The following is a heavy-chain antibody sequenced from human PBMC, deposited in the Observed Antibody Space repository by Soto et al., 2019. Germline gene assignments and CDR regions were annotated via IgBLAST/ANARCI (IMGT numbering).Heavy chain of an antibody. CDR2: IIPIFGTA. J-gene: IGHJ4*02. V-gene: IGHV1-69*01. Sequence: QVQLVQSGAEVKKPGSSVKVSCKTSGGTFSSYAISWVRQAPGQGLEWMGGIIPIFGTANYAQKFQGRVTITADQSTSTAYMELSSLRSDDTAVYYCARIGIAAAGSPYYFDYWGQGTLDTVSS. D-gene: IGHD6-13*01. CDR3: ARIGIAAAGSPYYFDY. CDR1: GGTFSSYA.